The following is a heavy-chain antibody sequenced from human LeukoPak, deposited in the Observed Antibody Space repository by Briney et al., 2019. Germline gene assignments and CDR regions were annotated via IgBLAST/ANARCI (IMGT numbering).Heavy chain of an antibody. CDR2: MNPNSGNT. V-gene: IGHV1-8*03. CDR3: ARSPAAPRSGSYTSCYFDY. J-gene: IGHJ4*02. Sequence: ASVKVSCKASGYTFTSYDINWVRQATGQGLEWMGWMNPNSGNTGYARKFQGRVTITRNTSISTAYMELSSLRSEDTAVYYCARSPAAPRSGSYTSCYFDYWGQGTLVTVSS. D-gene: IGHD3-10*01. CDR1: GYTFTSYD.